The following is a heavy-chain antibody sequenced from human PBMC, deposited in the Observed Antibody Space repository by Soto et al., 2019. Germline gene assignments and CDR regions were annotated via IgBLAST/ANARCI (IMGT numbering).Heavy chain of an antibody. V-gene: IGHV3-15*07. D-gene: IGHD3-10*01. CDR2: IKSKTDGGTT. J-gene: IGHJ3*02. Sequence: EVQLVESGGGLVKPGGSLRLSCAASGFTFNNAWMNWVREAPGKGLEWVGRIKSKTDGGTTDYAAPVKGRFTISRDDSKNTLFLQMNSLKTEDTAVYYCSTLTMIRSPTPSGDAFDIWSQGTAVTVSS. CDR3: STLTMIRSPTPSGDAFDI. CDR1: GFTFNNAW.